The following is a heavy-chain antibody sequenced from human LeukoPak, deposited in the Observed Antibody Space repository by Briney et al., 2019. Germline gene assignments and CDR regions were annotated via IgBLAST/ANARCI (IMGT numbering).Heavy chain of an antibody. Sequence: ASVKVSCKASGYTFTGYYMHWVRQAPGKGLEWMGGFDPEDGETIYAQKFQGRVTMTEDTSTDTAYMELSSLRSEDTAVYYCASLVAAAGMEEYFQHWGQGTLVTVSS. V-gene: IGHV1-24*01. CDR2: FDPEDGET. D-gene: IGHD6-13*01. J-gene: IGHJ1*01. CDR3: ASLVAAAGMEEYFQH. CDR1: GYTFTGYY.